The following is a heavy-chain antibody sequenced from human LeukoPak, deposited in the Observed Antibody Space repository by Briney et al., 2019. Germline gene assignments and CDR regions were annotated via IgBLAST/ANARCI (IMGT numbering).Heavy chain of an antibody. CDR3: ARGGRGLAARLLFDY. J-gene: IGHJ4*02. V-gene: IGHV4-59*01. Sequence: SETLSLTCTVSGGSITSYYWSWIRQPPGKGLEWLGYMYYSGSTKYNPSLKSRVTVSVDTSKNQFSLKLSSVTAADTAVYYCARGGRGLAARLLFDYWGQGTLVTVSS. CDR2: MYYSGST. D-gene: IGHD6-6*01. CDR1: GGSITSYY.